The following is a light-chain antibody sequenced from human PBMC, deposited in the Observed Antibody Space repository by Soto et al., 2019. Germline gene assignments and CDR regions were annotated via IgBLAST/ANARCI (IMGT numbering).Light chain of an antibody. CDR1: SSDVGGYDY. Sequence: QSALTQPASVSGSPGQSITISYTRTSSDVGGYDYVSWLQQHPGKAPKLMIYEVSNRPSGVSDRFIGSKSGNTASLTISGLQAEDEADYYCSSYRGSSTVVFGGGTKLTVL. CDR3: SSYRGSSTVV. CDR2: EVS. J-gene: IGLJ2*01. V-gene: IGLV2-14*01.